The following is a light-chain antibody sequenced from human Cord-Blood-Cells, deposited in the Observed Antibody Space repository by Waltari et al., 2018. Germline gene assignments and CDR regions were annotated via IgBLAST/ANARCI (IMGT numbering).Light chain of an antibody. CDR3: CSYAGSSTV. CDR1: SSDVGSYNL. CDR2: EGS. J-gene: IGLJ2*01. V-gene: IGLV2-23*01. Sequence: QSALTQPAPVSGSPGQSITISCPGTSSDVGSYNLVSWYQQHPGKAPKLMIYEGSKRPSGVSNRFSGSKSGNTASLTISGLQAEDEADYYCCSYAGSSTVFGGGTKLTVL.